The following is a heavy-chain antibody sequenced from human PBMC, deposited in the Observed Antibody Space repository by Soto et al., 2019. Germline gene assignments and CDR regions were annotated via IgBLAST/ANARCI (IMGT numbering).Heavy chain of an antibody. J-gene: IGHJ4*02. CDR1: GGSISSYY. D-gene: IGHD1-7*01. CDR3: ARGGRTTLEY. V-gene: IGHV4-59*01. Sequence: SETLSLTCTVSGGSISSYYWSWIRQPPGKGLEWIGYIYYSGSTNYNPSLKSRVTISVDTSKNQFSLKLSSVTAADTAVYYCARGGRTTLEYWGQGTLVTVSS. CDR2: IYYSGST.